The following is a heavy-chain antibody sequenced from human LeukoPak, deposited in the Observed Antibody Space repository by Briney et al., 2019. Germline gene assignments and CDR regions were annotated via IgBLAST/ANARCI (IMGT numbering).Heavy chain of an antibody. Sequence: SQTLSLTCTVSGGSISSGSYYWSWIRQPAGKGLEWIGRIYTSGSINYNPSLKSRVTISVDTSKNQFSLKLSSVTAADTAVYYCARAPLMGYCSGGSCSSPNWFDPWGQGTLVTVSS. V-gene: IGHV4-61*02. CDR1: GGSISSGSYY. CDR2: IYTSGSI. D-gene: IGHD2-15*01. J-gene: IGHJ5*02. CDR3: ARAPLMGYCSGGSCSSPNWFDP.